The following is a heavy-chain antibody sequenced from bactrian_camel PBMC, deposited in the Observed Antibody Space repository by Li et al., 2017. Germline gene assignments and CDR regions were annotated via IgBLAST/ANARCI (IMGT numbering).Heavy chain of an antibody. CDR3: AANSRGMWVRPSYDY. CDR1: GPSGDTWGSDC. Sequence: HVQLVESGGGLAQAGGSLSLSCVGSGPSGDTWGSDCMGWYRQRSGKRREGVASIDRDGATDYVDSVKGRFTISKDNAKNTLYLQMNSLNPEDTAMYYCAANSRGMWVRPSYDYWGQGTQVTVS. V-gene: IGHV3S55*01. D-gene: IGHD2*01. J-gene: IGHJ4*01. CDR2: IDRDGAT.